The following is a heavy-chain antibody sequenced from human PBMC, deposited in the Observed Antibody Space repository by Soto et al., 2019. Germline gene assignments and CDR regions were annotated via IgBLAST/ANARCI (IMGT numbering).Heavy chain of an antibody. J-gene: IGHJ4*02. CDR1: GFSLSTSGVG. Sequence: QITLKESGPTLVKPTQTLTLTCTFSGFSLSTSGVGVGWIRQPPGKALEWLALIYWDDDKRYSPSLKSRLTLTKETSKIQVVLTMPDMGRVCSATYYCAPCWYCSGGSCYYTYCFDYWGQGTLVTVSS. CDR2: IYWDDDK. D-gene: IGHD2-15*01. CDR3: APCWYCSGGSCYYTYCFDY. V-gene: IGHV2-5*02.